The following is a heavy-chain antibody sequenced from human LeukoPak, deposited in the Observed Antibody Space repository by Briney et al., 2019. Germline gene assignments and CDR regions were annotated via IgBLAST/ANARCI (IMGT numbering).Heavy chain of an antibody. J-gene: IGHJ4*02. CDR2: SAGGDLT. V-gene: IGHV3-66*01. CDR1: GFTVSSNY. Sequence: GGSLRLSCAASGFTVSSNYMSWVRQAPGKGLEWLSAISAGGDLTFHADSLKGRFTISRDNAKNSLYLQMNSLRAEDTAVYYCASVGNYYDSSVYYWGQGTLVTVSS. D-gene: IGHD3-22*01. CDR3: ASVGNYYDSSVYY.